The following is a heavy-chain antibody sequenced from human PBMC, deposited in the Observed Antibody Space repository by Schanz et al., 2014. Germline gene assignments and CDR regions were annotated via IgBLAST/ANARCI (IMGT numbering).Heavy chain of an antibody. CDR3: AKYRGYYRVSGSYRELEY. D-gene: IGHD3-10*01. J-gene: IGHJ4*02. V-gene: IGHV3-23*01. CDR1: GITFTTYA. Sequence: EVQLLESGGGLVEPGGSLRLSCAASGITFTTYAMSWVRQAPGKGLEWVSSISSGGGSTYYADSVKGRFTISRDNSKNTLYLQMNSLRPEDTAVYYCAKYRGYYRVSGSYRELEYWGQGTLVTVSS. CDR2: ISSGGGST.